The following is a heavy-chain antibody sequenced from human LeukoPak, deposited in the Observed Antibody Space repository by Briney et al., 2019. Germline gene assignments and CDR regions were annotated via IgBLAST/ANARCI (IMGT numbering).Heavy chain of an antibody. D-gene: IGHD3-10*01. CDR1: GFTFSSYW. CDR2: IKQDGSEK. V-gene: IGHV3-7*01. CDR3: ARLLWFGELSLDY. J-gene: IGHJ4*02. Sequence: PGGSLRLSCAASGFTFSSYWMSRVRQAPGKGLEWVANIKQDGSEKYYVDSVKGRFTISRDNAKNSLYLQMNSLRAEDTAVYYCARLLWFGELSLDYWGQGTLVTVSS.